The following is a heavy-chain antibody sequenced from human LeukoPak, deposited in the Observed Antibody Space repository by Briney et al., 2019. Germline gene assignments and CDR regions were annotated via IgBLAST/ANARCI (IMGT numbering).Heavy chain of an antibody. J-gene: IGHJ4*01. CDR2: ISDSGSST. CDR3: AKDLGRDSGFFDY. Sequence: GGSLRLSCVASGFTFSDYAMNWVRQVPGKGLEWVSRISDSGSSTYYADSVKGRFTISRDNSKNTLYLQMTSLRAEDTAIYYCAKDLGRDSGFFDYWGHGAPVTVSS. V-gene: IGHV3-23*01. D-gene: IGHD1-26*01. CDR1: GFTFSDYA.